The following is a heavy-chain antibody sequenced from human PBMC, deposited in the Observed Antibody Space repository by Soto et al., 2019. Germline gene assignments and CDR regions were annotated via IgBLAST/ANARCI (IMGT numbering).Heavy chain of an antibody. D-gene: IGHD2-21*02. J-gene: IGHJ4*02. CDR2: INAGNGNT. CDR3: AREVGAYCGGDCYPDY. Sequence: QVQLVQSGAEVKKPGASVKVSCKASGYTFTSYAMHWVRQAPGQRLEWMGWINAGNGNTKYSQKFRGRVTITRDTSASTAYMELSSLRSEDTAVYYCAREVGAYCGGDCYPDYWGQGTLVTVSS. CDR1: GYTFTSYA. V-gene: IGHV1-3*01.